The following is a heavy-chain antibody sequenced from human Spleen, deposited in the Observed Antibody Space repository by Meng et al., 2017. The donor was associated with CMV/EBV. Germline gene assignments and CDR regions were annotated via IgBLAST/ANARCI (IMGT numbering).Heavy chain of an antibody. CDR1: GGSVSGFY. CDR2: ITPGVRT. J-gene: IGHJ4*02. Sequence: ETLSLTCAVYGGSVSGFYWSWIRQAPGKGLEWVSTITPGVRTHYADSVKGRFIISRDISKDTLYLQMHSLRAEDTAVYYCAKDHVAVTGIGPLFDSWGQGTLVTVSS. D-gene: IGHD6-19*01. CDR3: AKDHVAVTGIGPLFDS. V-gene: IGHV3-53*01.